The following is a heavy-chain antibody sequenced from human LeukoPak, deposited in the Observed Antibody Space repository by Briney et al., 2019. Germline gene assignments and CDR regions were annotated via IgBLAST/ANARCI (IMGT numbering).Heavy chain of an antibody. J-gene: IGHJ4*02. CDR2: INSDGSST. V-gene: IGHV3-74*03. CDR3: ARRDCSGGTCYSAY. D-gene: IGHD2-15*01. CDR1: GFTFSNYW. Sequence: GGSLRLSCAASGFTFSNYWMHWVRQAPGKGLVWVSRINSDGSSTTYADSVKGRFTISRDNAKNTLYLQMNSLRAEDTAVYSCARRDCSGGTCYSAYWGQGTLVTVSS.